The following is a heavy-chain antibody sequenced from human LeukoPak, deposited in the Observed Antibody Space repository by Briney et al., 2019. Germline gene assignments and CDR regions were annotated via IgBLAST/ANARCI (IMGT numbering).Heavy chain of an antibody. J-gene: IGHJ4*02. D-gene: IGHD2-8*01. V-gene: IGHV3-30-3*01. Sequence: PGGSLRLSCAASGFTFSSYAMRWVRQAPGKGLEWVAVISYDGSNKYYADSVKGRFTISRDNSKNTLYLQMNSLRAEDTAVYYCARDSVLMTSTVIHYYFDYWGQGTLVTVSS. CDR2: ISYDGSNK. CDR3: ARDSVLMTSTVIHYYFDY. CDR1: GFTFSSYA.